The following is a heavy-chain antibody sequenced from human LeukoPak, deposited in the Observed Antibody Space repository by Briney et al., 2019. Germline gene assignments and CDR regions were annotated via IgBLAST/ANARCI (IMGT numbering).Heavy chain of an antibody. CDR1: GYSISSGYY. Sequence: SETLSLTCAVSGYSISSGYYWGWIRQPPGKGLEWIGSIYYSGSTYYNPSLKSRVTISVDTSKNQFSLKLSSVTAADTAVYYCARHRGGLELPYYYYMDVWGKGTTVTVSS. J-gene: IGHJ6*03. CDR3: ARHRGGLELPYYYYMDV. D-gene: IGHD1-7*01. CDR2: IYYSGST. V-gene: IGHV4-38-2*01.